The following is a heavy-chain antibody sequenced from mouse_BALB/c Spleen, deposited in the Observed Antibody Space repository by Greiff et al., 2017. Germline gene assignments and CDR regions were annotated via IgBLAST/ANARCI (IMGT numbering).Heavy chain of an antibody. CDR2: IDPANGNT. D-gene: IGHD2-4*01. CDR3: ASYDYDYYAMDY. CDR1: GFNIKDTY. V-gene: IGHV14-3*02. Sequence: VHVKQSGAELVKPGASVKLSCTASGFNIKDTYMHWVKQRPEQGLEWIGRIDPANGNTKYDPKFQGKATITADTSSNTAYLQLSSLTSEDTAVYYCASYDYDYYAMDYWGQGTSVTVSS. J-gene: IGHJ4*01.